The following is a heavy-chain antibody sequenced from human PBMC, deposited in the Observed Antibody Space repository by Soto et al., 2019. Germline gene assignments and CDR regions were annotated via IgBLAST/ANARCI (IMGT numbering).Heavy chain of an antibody. CDR2: IYYSGST. J-gene: IGHJ2*01. V-gene: IGHV4-59*08. CDR3: ARFNWYFDL. Sequence: SXPGLVKPSETLSLTCTVSGGSISSYYWSWIRQPPGKGLXWIGYIYYSGSTNYNPSLXXRVTIXVDTSKNQFSLKLSAVTAADTAVYYCARFNWYFDLWGRGTLVTVSS. CDR1: GGSISSYY.